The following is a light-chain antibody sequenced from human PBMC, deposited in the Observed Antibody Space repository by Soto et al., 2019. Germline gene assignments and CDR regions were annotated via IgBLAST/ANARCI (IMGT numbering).Light chain of an antibody. J-gene: IGLJ1*01. CDR2: DVS. V-gene: IGLV2-14*03. CDR3: SSYTSSSTLEV. Sequence: QSALTQPASVSGSPGPSITISCTGTSSDVGGYNYVSWYQHHPGKAPKLMIYDVSNRPSGVSNRFSGSKSGNTASLTISGLQAEDEADYYCSSYTSSSTLEVFGTGTKLTVL. CDR1: SSDVGGYNY.